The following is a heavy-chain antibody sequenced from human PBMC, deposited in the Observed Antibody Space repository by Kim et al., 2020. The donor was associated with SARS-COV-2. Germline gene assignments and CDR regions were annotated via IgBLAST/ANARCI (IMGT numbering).Heavy chain of an antibody. CDR1: GSGFSFAW. CDR3: TTDGGYGSENNSGWGLFGMGA. D-gene: IGHD3-10*01. J-gene: IGHJ6*02. Sequence: GGSLRLSCAASGSGFSFAWMSWVRQGPGKGLEWVGRIRSTPSGGTTDYPAPVKGRFTISRDDSKTTLYLQMNSLKIEDTALYYCTTDGGYGSENNSGWGLFGMGAWGQGTAVIGSS. CDR2: IRSTPSGGTT. V-gene: IGHV3-15*01.